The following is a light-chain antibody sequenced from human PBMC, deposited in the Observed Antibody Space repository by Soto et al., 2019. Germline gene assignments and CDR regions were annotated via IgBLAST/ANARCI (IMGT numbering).Light chain of an antibody. CDR2: GAT. CDR3: QQNGDSPLT. V-gene: IGKV3-20*01. J-gene: IGKJ1*01. Sequence: EIVLTQSPGTLSLSPGERATLSCRASQSVSSSYLAWYQQKPGQAPRLLIFGATSRATGIPDSFSGSGCGTDFTLTISRLEPEDFALYYWQQNGDSPLTFGQGTKVEIK. CDR1: QSVSSSY.